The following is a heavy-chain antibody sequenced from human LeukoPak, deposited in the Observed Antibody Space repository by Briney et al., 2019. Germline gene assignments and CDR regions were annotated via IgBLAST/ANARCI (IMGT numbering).Heavy chain of an antibody. D-gene: IGHD6-19*01. CDR3: AKDSGSGWYQYGMDV. J-gene: IGHJ6*02. CDR2: IYSGGAI. V-gene: IGHV3-53*01. CDR1: GGGRGSNK. Sequence: PGGSLRLSCVDSGGGRGSNKMSWVRQAPGKGLEWVSLIYSGGAIRYADSVKGRFTISRDNSKNTLYLQMNRLRVEDTAVYYCAKDSGSGWYQYGMDVWGQGTTVTVSS.